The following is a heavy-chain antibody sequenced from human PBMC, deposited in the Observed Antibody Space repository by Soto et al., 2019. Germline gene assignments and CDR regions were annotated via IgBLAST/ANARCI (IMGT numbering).Heavy chain of an antibody. Sequence: SETLTLTYTVSGGSISSYYWSWIRQPPGKGLEWIGYIYYSGSTNYNPSLNSRVTISVDTSKSQFSLRLSSVTAADTAANYCASLAPSCSGDSCYANWFDPWGQGTLVTVSS. D-gene: IGHD2-15*01. V-gene: IGHV4-59*08. CDR3: ASLAPSCSGDSCYANWFDP. CDR2: IYYSGST. J-gene: IGHJ5*02. CDR1: GGSISSYY.